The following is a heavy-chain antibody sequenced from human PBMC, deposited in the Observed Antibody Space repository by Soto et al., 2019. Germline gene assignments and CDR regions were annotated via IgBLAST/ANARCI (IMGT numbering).Heavy chain of an antibody. V-gene: IGHV3-23*01. CDR2: ISGRGDDT. D-gene: IGHD3-22*01. Sequence: EVHLLESGGDLVQPGGSLRLSCAASGFTFSSYAMSWVRQAPGKGLEWVSTISGRGDDTYYTDSVKGRFTISRDNSKNTLYVHMNSLRAEDTAVYYCARAQPTYSSSYFDYWGQGTLVTVSS. CDR1: GFTFSSYA. CDR3: ARAQPTYSSSYFDY. J-gene: IGHJ4*02.